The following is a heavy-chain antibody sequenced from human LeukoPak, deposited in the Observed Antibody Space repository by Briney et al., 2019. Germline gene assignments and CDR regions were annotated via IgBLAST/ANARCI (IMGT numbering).Heavy chain of an antibody. CDR3: ARGALHVFDY. CDR1: GFTFSDYE. Sequence: GGSLRLSCAASGFTFSDYEINWVRQAPGKGLEWISCISTSGSTTYYADSVKGRFTISRDNAKNSLFLQMNTLTAEDPAVYYCARGALHVFDYWGQGTPVTVSS. V-gene: IGHV3-48*03. D-gene: IGHD3-10*02. CDR2: ISTSGSTT. J-gene: IGHJ4*02.